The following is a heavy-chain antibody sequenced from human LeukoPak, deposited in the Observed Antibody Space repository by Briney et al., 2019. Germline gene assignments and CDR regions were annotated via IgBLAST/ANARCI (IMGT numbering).Heavy chain of an antibody. J-gene: IGHJ4*02. CDR3: AKEDTLTTVYFDY. CDR1: GFAFSRYD. D-gene: IGHD4-17*01. CDR2: ITDSGGST. Sequence: GGSLRLSCAASGFAFSRYDMSWVRQAPGKGLEWVSAITDSGGSTYYADSVRGRFTISRDDSKNTLYLLMNSLRAEDTAVYYCAKEDTLTTVYFDYWGQGTPVTVSS. V-gene: IGHV3-23*01.